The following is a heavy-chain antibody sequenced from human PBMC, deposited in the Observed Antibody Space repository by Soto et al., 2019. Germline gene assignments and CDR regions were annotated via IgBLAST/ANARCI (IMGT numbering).Heavy chain of an antibody. CDR2: MNPNSGNT. CDR3: ARVYYDFWSGSIPYMDV. Sequence: ASVKVSCKASGYTFTSYDINWVRQATGQGLEWMGWMNPNSGNTGYAQKFQGRVTMTRNTSISTAYMELSSLRSEDTAVYYCARVYYDFWSGSIPYMDVWGKGTTVTVSS. D-gene: IGHD3-3*01. V-gene: IGHV1-8*01. J-gene: IGHJ6*03. CDR1: GYTFTSYD.